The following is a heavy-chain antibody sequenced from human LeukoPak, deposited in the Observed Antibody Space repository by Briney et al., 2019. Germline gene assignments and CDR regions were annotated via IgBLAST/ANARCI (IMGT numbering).Heavy chain of an antibody. V-gene: IGHV3-7*05. Sequence: GGSLRLSCAASGFTFSSYWMSWLRQAPGKGPEWVANIKQDGSKKDYVDSVKGRFTISRDNARNSLYLQMNSLRAEDTAVYYCARIGRDYGDYFDNWGQGTLVTVSP. CDR1: GFTFSSYW. J-gene: IGHJ4*02. CDR3: ARIGRDYGDYFDN. D-gene: IGHD4-17*01. CDR2: IKQDGSKK.